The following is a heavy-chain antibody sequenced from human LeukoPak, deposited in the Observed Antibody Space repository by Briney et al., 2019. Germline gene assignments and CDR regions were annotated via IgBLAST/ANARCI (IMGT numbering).Heavy chain of an antibody. CDR3: ARTNDFWTGYYEK. Sequence: SETLSLTCSVSGGSVSIGSYYWSWIRQSAGKGLEWIGRIYVSGTTDYNPSLESRVTIFKDMSKNQLFLRLSSVTAADTAVYYCARTNDFWTGYYEKWGRGTLVTVSS. CDR2: IYVSGTT. V-gene: IGHV4-61*02. CDR1: GGSVSIGSYY. D-gene: IGHD3/OR15-3a*01. J-gene: IGHJ4*02.